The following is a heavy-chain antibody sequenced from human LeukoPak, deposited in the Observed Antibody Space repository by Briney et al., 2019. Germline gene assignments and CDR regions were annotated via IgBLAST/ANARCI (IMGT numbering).Heavy chain of an antibody. Sequence: SETLSLTCAVYGGSFSGYYWSWTRQPPGKGLEWIGEINHSGSTNYNPSLKSRVTISVDTSKNQFSLKLSSVTAADTAVYYCARGWPGAGVGIAVTIFDYWGQGTLVTVSS. J-gene: IGHJ4*02. V-gene: IGHV4-34*01. CDR2: INHSGST. CDR3: ARGWPGAGVGIAVTIFDY. CDR1: GGSFSGYY. D-gene: IGHD6-19*01.